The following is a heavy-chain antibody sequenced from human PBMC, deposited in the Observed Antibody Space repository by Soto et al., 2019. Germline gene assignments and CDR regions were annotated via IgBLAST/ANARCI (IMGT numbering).Heavy chain of an antibody. D-gene: IGHD6-19*01. J-gene: IGHJ4*02. CDR2: ISGSGGST. Sequence: GGSLRLSCAASGFTFSSYAMSWVRQAPGKGLEWVSAISGSGGSTYYADSVKGRFTISRDNSKNTLYLQMNSLRAEDTAVYYCAKVSHSSGWLDSVGTQGYFDYWGQGTLVTVSS. V-gene: IGHV3-23*01. CDR1: GFTFSSYA. CDR3: AKVSHSSGWLDSVGTQGYFDY.